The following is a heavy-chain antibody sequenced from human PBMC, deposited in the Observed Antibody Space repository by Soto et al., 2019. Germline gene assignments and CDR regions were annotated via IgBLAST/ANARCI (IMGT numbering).Heavy chain of an antibody. V-gene: IGHV3-30-3*01. D-gene: IGHD2-15*01. CDR1: GFTFSSYA. CDR3: ANGYCSGGSCPYGMDV. J-gene: IGHJ6*02. Sequence: PGGSLRLSCAASGFTFSSYAMHWVRQAPGKGLEWVAVISYDGSNKYYADSVKGRFTISRDNSKNTLYLQMNSLRAEDTAVYYCANGYCSGGSCPYGMDVWGQGTTVTVS. CDR2: ISYDGSNK.